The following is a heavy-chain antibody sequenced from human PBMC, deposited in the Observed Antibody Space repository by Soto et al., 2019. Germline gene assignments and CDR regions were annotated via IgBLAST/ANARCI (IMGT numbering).Heavy chain of an antibody. Sequence: ASVKVSCKASGYTFTSYYMHWVRQAPGQGLEWMGIINPSGGSTSYAQKFQGRVTMTRDTSTSTVYMELSSLRSEDTAVYYCASREYSSSWPSYYYYYYGMDVWGQGTTVTVSS. D-gene: IGHD6-13*01. J-gene: IGHJ6*02. CDR1: GYTFTSYY. V-gene: IGHV1-46*03. CDR2: INPSGGST. CDR3: ASREYSSSWPSYYYYYYGMDV.